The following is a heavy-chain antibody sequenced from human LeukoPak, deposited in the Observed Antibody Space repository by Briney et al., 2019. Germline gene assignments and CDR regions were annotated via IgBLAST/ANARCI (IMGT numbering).Heavy chain of an antibody. CDR3: AAGSSGWPPLHPGY. Sequence: GRSLRLSCAASGFTFSSYAMHWVRQAPGKGLEWVAVIPYDGSNNYYADSVKGRFTISRDNSKSTLYLQMNSLRAEDTAVYYCAAGSSGWPPLHPGYWGQGTLVTVSS. J-gene: IGHJ4*02. V-gene: IGHV3-30-3*01. D-gene: IGHD6-19*01. CDR1: GFTFSSYA. CDR2: IPYDGSNN.